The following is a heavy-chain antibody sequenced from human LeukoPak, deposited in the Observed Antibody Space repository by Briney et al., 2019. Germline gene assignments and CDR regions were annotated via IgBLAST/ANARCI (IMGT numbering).Heavy chain of an antibody. CDR3: ARGRGKITMVRGSLLWGSFDGMDV. CDR1: GGSISSSTYY. V-gene: IGHV4-39*01. Sequence: SETLSLTCTVSGGSISSSTYYWGWIRQPPGKGLEWLGNIYYSGSTYYNPSLKSRVTISEDTSKNQFSLKLSSVTAADTAVYYCARGRGKITMVRGSLLWGSFDGMDVWGQGTTVAVSS. CDR2: IYYSGST. J-gene: IGHJ6*02. D-gene: IGHD3-10*01.